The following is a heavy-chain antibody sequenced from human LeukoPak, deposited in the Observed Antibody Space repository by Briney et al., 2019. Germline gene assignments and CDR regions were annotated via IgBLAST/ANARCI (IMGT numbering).Heavy chain of an antibody. V-gene: IGHV3-30-3*01. CDR2: ISYDGSNK. D-gene: IGHD6-19*01. CDR3: ARVAYSSGWYDY. CDR1: GFTFSSYA. Sequence: PGRSLRLSCAASGFTFSSYAMHWVRQAPCKGLEWVAVISYDGSNKYYADSVKGRFTISRDNSKNTLYLQMNSLRAEDTAVYYCARVAYSSGWYDYWGQGTLVTVSS. J-gene: IGHJ4*02.